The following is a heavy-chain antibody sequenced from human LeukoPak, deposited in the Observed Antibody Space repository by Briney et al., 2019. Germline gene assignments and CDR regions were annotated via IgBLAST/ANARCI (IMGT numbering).Heavy chain of an antibody. CDR2: ISHSGSS. V-gene: IGHV4-34*01. CDR3: ARGIFYGGRNQYIWFDL. CDR1: GGPFRGFF. D-gene: IGHD4-23*01. Sequence: SETLSLTCAVYGGPFRGFFWSWIRQAPGKGPEWIGEISHSGSSNYNPSLKVRITISVDTSKSKFSLRLTSVTAADTAVYYCARGIFYGGRNQYIWFDLWGQGTLVTVSS. J-gene: IGHJ5*02.